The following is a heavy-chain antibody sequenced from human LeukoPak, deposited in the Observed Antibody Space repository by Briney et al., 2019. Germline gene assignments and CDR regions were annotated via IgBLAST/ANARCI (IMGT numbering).Heavy chain of an antibody. D-gene: IGHD2-2*02. CDR2: ISAYNGNT. J-gene: IGHJ6*03. Sequence: GASVKVSCKASGYTFTSYGISWVRQAPGQGLEWMGWISAYNGNTNYAPKLQGRVTMTTDTSTSTAYMELRSLRSDDTAVYYCARGRYCSSTSCYKVYYYYMDVWGKGTTVTVSS. CDR3: ARGRYCSSTSCYKVYYYYMDV. V-gene: IGHV1-18*01. CDR1: GYTFTSYG.